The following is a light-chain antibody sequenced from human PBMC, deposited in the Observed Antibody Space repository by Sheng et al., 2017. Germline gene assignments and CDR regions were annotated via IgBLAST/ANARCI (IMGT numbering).Light chain of an antibody. CDR2: QDT. CDR3: QAWDSSILVV. CDR1: KLGDKY. Sequence: SYELTQSPSVSVSPGQTASITCSGDKLGDKYASWYQQKSGQSPVLVIYQDTKRPSGIPERFSGSNSGNTATLTIGGTQAMDEADYYCQAWDSSILVVFGGGTKLTVL. J-gene: IGLJ2*01. V-gene: IGLV3-1*01.